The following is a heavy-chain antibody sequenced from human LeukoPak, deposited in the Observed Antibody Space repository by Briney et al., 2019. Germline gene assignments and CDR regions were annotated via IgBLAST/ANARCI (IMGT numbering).Heavy chain of an antibody. CDR2: IYCSGST. CDR1: GGSISTYY. V-gene: IGHV4-59*01. D-gene: IGHD5-18*01. CDR3: ARDYRGYSYGYPRYFDL. Sequence: ASETLSLTCTVSGGSISTYYWSWIRQPPGKGLEWIGYIYCSGSTNYNPSLKSRVTISVDTSNNQFSLKLSSVTAADTAVYYCARDYRGYSYGYPRYFDLWGRGTLVTVSS. J-gene: IGHJ2*01.